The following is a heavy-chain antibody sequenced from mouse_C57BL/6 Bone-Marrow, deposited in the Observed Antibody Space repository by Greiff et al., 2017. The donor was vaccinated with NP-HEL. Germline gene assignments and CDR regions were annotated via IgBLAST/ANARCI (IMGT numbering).Heavy chain of an antibody. CDR1: GFSFNTYA. Sequence: EVKVVESGGGLVQPKGSLKLSCAASGFSFNTYAMNWVRQAPGKGLEWVARIRSKSNNYATYYADSVKDRFTISRDDSESMLYLQMNNLKTEDTAMYDGVRRGWDGYFDVWGTGTTVTVSS. J-gene: IGHJ1*03. V-gene: IGHV10-1*01. D-gene: IGHD4-1*01. CDR3: VRRGWDGYFDV. CDR2: IRSKSNNYAT.